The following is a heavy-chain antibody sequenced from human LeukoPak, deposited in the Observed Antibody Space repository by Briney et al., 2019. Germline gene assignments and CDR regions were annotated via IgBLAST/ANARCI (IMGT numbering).Heavy chain of an antibody. CDR1: GGSINSHY. J-gene: IGHJ4*02. CDR3: ASRPADSTWHGVFDY. Sequence: SETLSLTCTVSGGSINSHYWSWIRQPPGKGLEWIGYIFNGGTTNYNPSLKSRVTMSIDTSSDQFSLRLSSVTTADTAIYYCASRPADSTWHGVFDYWSRGTLVTVSS. CDR2: IFNGGTT. V-gene: IGHV4-59*11. D-gene: IGHD6-13*01.